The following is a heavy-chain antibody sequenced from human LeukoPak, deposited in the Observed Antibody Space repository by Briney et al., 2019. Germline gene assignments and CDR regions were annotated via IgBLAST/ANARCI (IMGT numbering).Heavy chain of an antibody. J-gene: IGHJ4*02. CDR1: GFTFSSYA. CDR2: ISYDGSNK. Sequence: GGSLRLSCAASGFTFSSYAMHWVRQAPGKGLEWVAVISYDGSNKYYADSVKGRFTISRDNSKNTLYLQMNSLRAEDTAVYYCARPHYGGYYWGQGTLVTVSS. D-gene: IGHD4-23*01. CDR3: ARPHYGGYY. V-gene: IGHV3-30*04.